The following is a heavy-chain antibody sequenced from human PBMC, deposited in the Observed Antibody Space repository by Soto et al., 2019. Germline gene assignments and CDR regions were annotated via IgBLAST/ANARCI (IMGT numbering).Heavy chain of an antibody. CDR2: ISSNGGST. D-gene: IGHD6-19*01. CDR3: VKDYRDVGSGWYYYGMDV. J-gene: IGHJ6*02. V-gene: IGHV3-64D*06. Sequence: EVQLVESGGGLVQPGGSLRLSCSASGFTFSSYAMHWVRQAPGKGLEYVSAISSNGGSTYYADSVKGRFTISRDNSKNTLYLQMSSLRAEDTAVYYCVKDYRDVGSGWYYYGMDVWGQGTTVTVSS. CDR1: GFTFSSYA.